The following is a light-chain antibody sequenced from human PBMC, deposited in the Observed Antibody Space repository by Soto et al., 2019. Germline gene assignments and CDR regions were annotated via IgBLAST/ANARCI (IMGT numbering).Light chain of an antibody. CDR3: QQYYSTPPWT. J-gene: IGKJ1*01. CDR2: WAS. V-gene: IGKV4-1*01. Sequence: DIVMTQSPDSLAVSLGESATINCKSSQSVLYSSNNKNYLAWYQQKPGQPPKLLIYWASTRESGVPDRFSGSGSGTDFTLTISSLQAEDVAVYYCQQYYSTPPWTFXQGTKLDIK. CDR1: QSVLYSSNNKNY.